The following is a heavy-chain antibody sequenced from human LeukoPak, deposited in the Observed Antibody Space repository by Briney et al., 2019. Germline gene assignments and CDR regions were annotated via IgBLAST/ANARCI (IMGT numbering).Heavy chain of an antibody. J-gene: IGHJ4*02. CDR1: GGSISSYY. D-gene: IGHD3-22*01. Sequence: SETLPLTCTVSGGSISSYYWSWIRQPPGKGREWSGYMYYSGSTNYNPSLTSRVTISVDTSKNQFSLKLSSVTAADTAVYYCARGGNYYDSSGLFDYWGQGTLVTVSS. CDR2: MYYSGST. CDR3: ARGGNYYDSSGLFDY. V-gene: IGHV4-59*01.